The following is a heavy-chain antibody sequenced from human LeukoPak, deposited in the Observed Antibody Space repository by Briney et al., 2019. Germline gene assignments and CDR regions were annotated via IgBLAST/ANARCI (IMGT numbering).Heavy chain of an antibody. J-gene: IGHJ4*02. D-gene: IGHD3-9*01. CDR1: GFTFSSYW. Sequence: GGSLRLSCAASGFTFSSYWMHWVRQAPGKGLVSVSRINSDGSSTSYADSVKGRFTISRDNAKNTLYLQMNSLRAEDTAVYYCARGRYFDWLFPDYWGQGTLVTVSS. CDR3: ARGRYFDWLFPDY. CDR2: INSDGSST. V-gene: IGHV3-74*01.